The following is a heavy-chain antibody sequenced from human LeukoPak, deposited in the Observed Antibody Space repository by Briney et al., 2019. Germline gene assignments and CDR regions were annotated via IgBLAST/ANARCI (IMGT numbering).Heavy chain of an antibody. Sequence: GGSLTLSCAASGFTFRKHWMAWVRQAPGRGLEWVATIAANGNDKDYEDALQGRFTISRDNARNSLSLRIDSLRAEDTAQYYCAREVFFQFDNWGQGALVTVSS. J-gene: IGHJ4*02. CDR2: IAANGNDK. CDR1: GFTFRKHW. CDR3: AREVFFQFDN. V-gene: IGHV3-7*03.